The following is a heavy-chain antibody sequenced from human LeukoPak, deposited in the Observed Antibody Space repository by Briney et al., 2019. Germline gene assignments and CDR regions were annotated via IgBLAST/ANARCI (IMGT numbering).Heavy chain of an antibody. CDR2: ISYDGSNK. V-gene: IGHV3-30*01. CDR1: GFTFSSYA. J-gene: IGHJ4*02. CDR3: ARAPPATNLFRYFVLDY. Sequence: GGSLRLSCAASGFTFSSYAMHWVRQAPGKGLEWVAVISYDGSNKYYADSVKGRFTISRDNSKNTLYLQMNSLRAEDTAVYYCARAPPATNLFRYFVLDYWGQGTLVTVSS. D-gene: IGHD3-9*01.